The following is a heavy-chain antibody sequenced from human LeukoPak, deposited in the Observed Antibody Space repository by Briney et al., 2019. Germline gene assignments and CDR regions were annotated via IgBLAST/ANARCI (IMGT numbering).Heavy chain of an antibody. Sequence: TGGSLRLSCSASGFTFSSYAMHWVRQAPGKGLEYVSAISSNGGSTYYGDSVKGRFTISRDNSKNTLYLQMSSLRAEDTAVYYCVKARGIQLWLPGDYWGQGTLVTVSS. V-gene: IGHV3-64D*09. CDR3: VKARGIQLWLPGDY. J-gene: IGHJ4*02. CDR2: ISSNGGST. D-gene: IGHD5-18*01. CDR1: GFTFSSYA.